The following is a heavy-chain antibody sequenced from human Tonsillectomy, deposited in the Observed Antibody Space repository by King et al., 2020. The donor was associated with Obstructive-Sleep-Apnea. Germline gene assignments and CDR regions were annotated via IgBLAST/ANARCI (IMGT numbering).Heavy chain of an antibody. CDR2: INHSGST. D-gene: IGHD2-2*01. Sequence: QVQLQQWGAGLLKPSETLSLTCAVYGGSFSGYYWSWIRQPPGKGLEWIGEINHSGSTNYNPSLKSRVTISVDTSKHQFSLKLSSVTAADTAVYYCARAKGYCSSTSCYPREFDPWGQGTLVTVSS. CDR1: GGSFSGYY. J-gene: IGHJ5*02. CDR3: ARAKGYCSSTSCYPREFDP. V-gene: IGHV4-34*01.